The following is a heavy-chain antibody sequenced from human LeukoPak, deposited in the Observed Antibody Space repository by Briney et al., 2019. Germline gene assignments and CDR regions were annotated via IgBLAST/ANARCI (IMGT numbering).Heavy chain of an antibody. CDR1: GFTVSSYG. V-gene: IGHV3-30*18. Sequence: GGSLRLSCAASGFTVSSYGMHWVRQAPGKGLEWVAVISYDGSNKYYADSVKGRFTISRDNSKNTLYLQMNSLRAEDTAVYYCAKEGYCSGGSCYWWYFDYWGQGTLVTVSS. D-gene: IGHD2-15*01. CDR3: AKEGYCSGGSCYWWYFDY. J-gene: IGHJ4*02. CDR2: ISYDGSNK.